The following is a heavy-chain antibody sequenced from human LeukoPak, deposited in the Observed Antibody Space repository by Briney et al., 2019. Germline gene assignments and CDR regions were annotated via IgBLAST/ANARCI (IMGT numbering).Heavy chain of an antibody. CDR1: GFTFREFA. D-gene: IGHD1-1*01. Sequence: GGSLRLSCTSSGFTFREFAVSWFRQAPGKGLEWIGFIRSSIYGGTPKAAASVKGRFIFSRDDSKGVAYLRMNSLKTDDTAVYYCSREWGNGNDLRPDSWGQGTLVSVSS. CDR2: IRSSIYGGTP. J-gene: IGHJ4*02. V-gene: IGHV3-49*03. CDR3: SREWGNGNDLRPDS.